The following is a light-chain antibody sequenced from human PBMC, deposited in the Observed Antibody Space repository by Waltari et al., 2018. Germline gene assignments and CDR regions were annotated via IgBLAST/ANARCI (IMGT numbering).Light chain of an antibody. CDR3: QQYGSSPYT. J-gene: IGKJ2*01. CDR1: QSVSSTY. CDR2: GAS. V-gene: IGKV3-20*01. Sequence: EIVLTQSPGTLSLSPGERATLSCRASQSVSSTYLAWYQQNPGQAPGLRIYGASNRATGIPDRFSGSGSGTDFTLTISRLEPEDFAVYYCQQYGSSPYTFGPGTKLGIK.